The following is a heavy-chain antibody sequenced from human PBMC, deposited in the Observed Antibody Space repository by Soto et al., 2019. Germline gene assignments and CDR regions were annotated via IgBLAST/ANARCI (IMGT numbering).Heavy chain of an antibody. V-gene: IGHV4-59*08. D-gene: IGHD3-10*01. J-gene: IGHJ4*02. CDR2: IYYSGST. CDR1: GGSIRSISNHY. Sequence: PSETLSLTCTVSGGSIRSISNHYCSWLRLPPGKGLEWIGYIYYSGSTNYNPSLKSRVTISVDTSKNRFSPKLNSMTAADTAVYYCARHNYGSGSTYFDYWGQGTLVTAPQ. CDR3: ARHNYGSGSTYFDY.